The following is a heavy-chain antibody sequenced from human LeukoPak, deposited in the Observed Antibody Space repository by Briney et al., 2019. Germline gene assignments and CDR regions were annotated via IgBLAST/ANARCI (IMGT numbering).Heavy chain of an antibody. D-gene: IGHD4-11*01. V-gene: IGHV3-48*04. Sequence: GGSLRLSCAASGFTFSSYSMNWVRQAPGKGLEWVSYISSGSSTIYYADSVKGRFTISRDSAKNSLYLQMNSLRAEDTAVYYCARAGGDYRYFDYWGQGTLVTVSS. CDR3: ARAGGDYRYFDY. CDR2: ISSGSSTI. CDR1: GFTFSSYS. J-gene: IGHJ4*02.